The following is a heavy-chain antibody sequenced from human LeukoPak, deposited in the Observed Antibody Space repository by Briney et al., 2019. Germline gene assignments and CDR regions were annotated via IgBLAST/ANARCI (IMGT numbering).Heavy chain of an antibody. CDR2: INHSGST. J-gene: IGHJ4*02. V-gene: IGHV4-34*01. CDR1: GGSFSGYY. Sequence: TSETLSLTCAVYGGSFSGYYWSWIRQPPGKGLEWIGEINHSGSTNYNPSLKSRVTISVDTSKNQFSLKLSSVTAADTAVYYCVAEEYGTGSYYKSAFWGKGALVTVSS. D-gene: IGHD3-10*01. CDR3: VAEEYGTGSYYKSAF.